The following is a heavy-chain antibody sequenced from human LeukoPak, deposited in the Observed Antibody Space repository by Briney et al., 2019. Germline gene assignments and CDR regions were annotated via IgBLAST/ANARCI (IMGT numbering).Heavy chain of an antibody. V-gene: IGHV3-23*01. J-gene: IGHJ4*02. CDR1: GFTFGNYA. Sequence: GASLRLSCAASGFTFGNYAMSWVRQAPGKGLEWVSAIVGTGGSTYYADSVKGRFTISRDNSKNTLYLQMNSLRAENTAVYYCVKWGDYDILTGYYDSDYWGQGTLVTVSS. CDR3: VKWGDYDILTGYYDSDY. D-gene: IGHD3-9*01. CDR2: IVGTGGST.